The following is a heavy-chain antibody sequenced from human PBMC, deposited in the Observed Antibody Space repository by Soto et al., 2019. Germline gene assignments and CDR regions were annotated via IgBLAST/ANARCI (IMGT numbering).Heavy chain of an antibody. D-gene: IGHD3-10*01. CDR1: GYPFTSYA. CDR2: ISAYNGNT. CDR3: SRSGPPAGY. Sequence: QVQLVQSGAEVKKPGASVKVSCKASGYPFTSYAISWVRQAPGKGLEWMGWISAYNGNTNYAQKLQGRVTMTTYIFTTTAYMELRSLRSYDTAVYYCSRSGPPAGYWGQGTRVPVSS. V-gene: IGHV1-18*01. J-gene: IGHJ4*02.